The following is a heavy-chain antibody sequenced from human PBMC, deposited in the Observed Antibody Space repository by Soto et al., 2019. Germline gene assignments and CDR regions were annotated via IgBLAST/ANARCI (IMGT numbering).Heavy chain of an antibody. J-gene: IGHJ4*02. CDR2: IYPGDSDT. CDR1: GYRFTSYL. V-gene: IGHV5-51*01. Sequence: GESLKISCTGSGYRFTSYLIGWVRQLPGKGLEWMGIIYPGDSDTRYSPSFQGQVTISADKSISTAYLQWSSLKASDTAMYYCARSSYYYYDSSGYLGYWGQGTLVTVSS. CDR3: ARSSYYYYDSSGYLGY. D-gene: IGHD3-22*01.